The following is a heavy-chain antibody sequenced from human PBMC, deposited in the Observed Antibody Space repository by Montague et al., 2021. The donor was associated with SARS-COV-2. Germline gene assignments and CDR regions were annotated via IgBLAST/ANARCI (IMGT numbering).Heavy chain of an antibody. CDR3: ARQGRYFDWLLMARVHQRTEGVDY. J-gene: IGHJ4*02. V-gene: IGHV3-11*03. CDR2: ISSSSSYT. Sequence: SLRLSCAASGFTFSDYYMSWIRQAPGKGLEWVSYISSSSSYTNYADSVKGRFTISRDNAKNSLYLQMNSLRAEDTAVYYCARQGRYFDWLLMARVHQRTEGVDYWGQGTLVTVSS. D-gene: IGHD3-9*01. CDR1: GFTFSDYY.